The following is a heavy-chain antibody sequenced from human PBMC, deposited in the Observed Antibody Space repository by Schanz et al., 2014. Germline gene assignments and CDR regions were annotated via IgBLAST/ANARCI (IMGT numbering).Heavy chain of an antibody. J-gene: IGHJ2*01. V-gene: IGHV3-23*04. CDR3: AKDAPYPFDL. Sequence: EVQLVESGGGVVQPGRSLRLSCAASGFTFSSYALHWVRQAPGKGLEWVSAISGGGGTTYYTDSVKGRFTISRDNSKNTLYLQMNSLRAEDTAIYYCAKDAPYPFDLWGRGTLITVSS. CDR2: ISGGGGTT. CDR1: GFTFSSYA.